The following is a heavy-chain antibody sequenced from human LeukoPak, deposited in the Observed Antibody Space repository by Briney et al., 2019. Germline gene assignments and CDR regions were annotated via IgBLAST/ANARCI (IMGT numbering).Heavy chain of an antibody. Sequence: WGSLRLSCAASGFTFSSYAMSWVRQAPGKGLEWVSTSSGSGGSTYYADSVKGRFTISRDNSKNTLYLQMNSLRAEDTAVYYCAKDRTSGVHMNTVRYWGQGTLVTVSS. D-gene: IGHD3-16*01. CDR1: GFTFSSYA. V-gene: IGHV3-23*01. CDR2: SSGSGGST. J-gene: IGHJ4*02. CDR3: AKDRTSGVHMNTVRY.